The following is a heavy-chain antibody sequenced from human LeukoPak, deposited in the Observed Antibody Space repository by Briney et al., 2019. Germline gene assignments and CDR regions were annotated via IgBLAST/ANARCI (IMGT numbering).Heavy chain of an antibody. Sequence: GGSLRLSCAASGFSFNSHAMNWVRQVPGKVLQWVSTIDASGVNTYYGNSVEGRFTISRDNSKNTLYLQMNSLRAEDTAVYYCAKDQGGYTYGSFDYWGQGTLVTVSS. CDR2: IDASGVNT. J-gene: IGHJ4*02. CDR1: GFSFNSHA. V-gene: IGHV3-23*01. CDR3: AKDQGGYTYGSFDY. D-gene: IGHD5-18*01.